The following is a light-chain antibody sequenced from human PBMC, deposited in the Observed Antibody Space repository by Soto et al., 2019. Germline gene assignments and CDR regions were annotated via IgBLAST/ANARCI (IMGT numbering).Light chain of an antibody. Sequence: DIQLTQSPSFLSASVGDRVTITCRASQRISSYLAWYQQKPGKAPKLLIYTASTLQSGVPSRFSGSGSGTEFTLAISSLQPEDSATYYCQQLNGYPLTFGGGTKVELK. CDR1: QRISSY. V-gene: IGKV1-9*01. J-gene: IGKJ4*01. CDR3: QQLNGYPLT. CDR2: TAS.